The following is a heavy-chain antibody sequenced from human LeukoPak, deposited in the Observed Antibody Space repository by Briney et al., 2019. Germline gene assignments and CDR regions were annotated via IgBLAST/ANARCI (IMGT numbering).Heavy chain of an antibody. Sequence: GGSLRLSCAASGFTFSSYWMHWVRQAPGKGLVWVSRINGDGSSTNYADSVKGRFSISRDNAKNTLYLLMNNLRAEDKAVYYCARGGYHYDSSGYYSIDYWGQGTLVTVYS. D-gene: IGHD3-22*01. CDR1: GFTFSSYW. V-gene: IGHV3-74*01. J-gene: IGHJ4*02. CDR2: INGDGSST. CDR3: ARGGYHYDSSGYYSIDY.